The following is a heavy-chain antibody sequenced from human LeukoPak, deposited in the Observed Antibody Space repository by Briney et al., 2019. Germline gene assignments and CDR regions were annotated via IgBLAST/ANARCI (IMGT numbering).Heavy chain of an antibody. CDR3: ARDPMYDFWSGHYFDY. V-gene: IGHV3-7*01. J-gene: IGHJ4*02. CDR2: IKQDGSEK. Sequence: GGSLRLSCAASGFTFSSYWMSWVRQAPGKGLEWVANIKQDGSEKYYVDSVKGRFTISRDNAKNSLYLQMNSLRAEDTAVYYCARDPMYDFWSGHYFDYWGQGTLVTVSS. CDR1: GFTFSSYW. D-gene: IGHD3-3*01.